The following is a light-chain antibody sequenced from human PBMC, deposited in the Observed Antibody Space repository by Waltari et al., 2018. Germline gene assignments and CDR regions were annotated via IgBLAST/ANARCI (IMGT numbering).Light chain of an antibody. Sequence: DIQMTQSPSTLSASVGDRVTITCRASQSIGTLLAWFQQKPGNPPKLLFYKTFNLGRGVPSRFSGSGSGTEFTLTITSLQPDDFATYYCQQYSSSSMFSFCQGTKLEIK. CDR2: KTF. J-gene: IGKJ2*03. CDR3: QQYSSSSMFS. CDR1: QSIGTL. V-gene: IGKV1-5*03.